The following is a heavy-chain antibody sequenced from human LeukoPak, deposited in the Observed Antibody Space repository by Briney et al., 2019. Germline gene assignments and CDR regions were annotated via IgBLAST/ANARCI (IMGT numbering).Heavy chain of an antibody. D-gene: IGHD2-15*01. Sequence: GGSLRLSCAASGFTFSSYGMNWVRQAPGKGLEWVSYISSSNSTIYYADSVKGRFTSSRDNAKNSLYLQMNSLRAEDTAVYYCARDRYCSGGSCSFDYWGQGTLVTVSS. J-gene: IGHJ4*02. CDR3: ARDRYCSGGSCSFDY. CDR1: GFTFSSYG. V-gene: IGHV3-48*01. CDR2: ISSSNSTI.